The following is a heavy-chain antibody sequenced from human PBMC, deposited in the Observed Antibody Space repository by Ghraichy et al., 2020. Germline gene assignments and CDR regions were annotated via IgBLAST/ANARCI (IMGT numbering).Heavy chain of an antibody. Sequence: GGSLRLSCAASGFTFSSYGMHWVRQAPGKGLEWVAVIWYDGSNKYYADSVKGRFTISRDNSKNTLYLQMNSLRAEDTAVYYCARDPKPDILTGYDIWGQGTMVTVSS. CDR3: ARDPKPDILTGYDI. D-gene: IGHD3-9*01. CDR1: GFTFSSYG. CDR2: IWYDGSNK. J-gene: IGHJ3*02. V-gene: IGHV3-33*01.